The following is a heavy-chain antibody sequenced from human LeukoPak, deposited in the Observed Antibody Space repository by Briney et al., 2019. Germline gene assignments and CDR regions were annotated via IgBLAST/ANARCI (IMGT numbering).Heavy chain of an antibody. CDR3: ARDRGWIQHDI. D-gene: IGHD5-18*01. V-gene: IGHV3-30*03. CDR2: ISYDGRNK. CDR1: GFTFSSSG. Sequence: GGSLRLSCAASGFTFSSSGMHWVRQAPGKGLEWVAVISYDGRNKYYADSVKGRFTISRDNSKNTLYLEMNSLRAEDTAVYYCARDRGWIQHDIWGQGTMVTVSS. J-gene: IGHJ3*02.